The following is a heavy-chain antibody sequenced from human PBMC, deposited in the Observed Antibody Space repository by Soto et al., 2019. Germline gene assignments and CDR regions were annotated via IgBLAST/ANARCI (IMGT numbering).Heavy chain of an antibody. Sequence: ASVKVSCKASGYTFTGYYMHWVRQAPGQGLEWMGWINPNSGGTNYAQKFQGWVTMTRDTSISTAYMELSRLRSDDTAVYYCARHDYGDYASFDYWGQGTLVTVSS. D-gene: IGHD4-17*01. CDR2: INPNSGGT. V-gene: IGHV1-2*04. CDR1: GYTFTGYY. J-gene: IGHJ4*02. CDR3: ARHDYGDYASFDY.